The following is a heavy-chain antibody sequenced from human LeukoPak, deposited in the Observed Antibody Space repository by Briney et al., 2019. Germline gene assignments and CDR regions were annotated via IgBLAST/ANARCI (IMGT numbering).Heavy chain of an antibody. CDR3: ARGSTSDAFDI. CDR1: GGTFSSYA. CDR2: MNPNSGNT. Sequence: ASVKVSFKASGGTFSSYAINWVRQATGQGLEWMGWMNPNSGNTGYAQKFQGRVTMTRNTSISTAYMELSSLRSEDTAVYYCARGSTSDAFDIWGQGTMVTVSS. J-gene: IGHJ3*02. V-gene: IGHV1-8*02.